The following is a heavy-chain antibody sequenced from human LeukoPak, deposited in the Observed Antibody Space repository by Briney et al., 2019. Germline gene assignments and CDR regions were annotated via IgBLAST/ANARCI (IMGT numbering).Heavy chain of an antibody. CDR2: NSAYNGNT. V-gene: IGHV1-18*01. Sequence: ASVKVSCKASGYTFNSYGISWVRQAPEQGLEWMGWNSAYNGNTNYAQKLQGRVTMTTDTSTSTAYMELRSLRSDDTAVYYCARACTRITIFGVVITPYAFDIWGQGTMVTVSS. D-gene: IGHD3-3*01. CDR3: ARACTRITIFGVVITPYAFDI. J-gene: IGHJ3*02. CDR1: GYTFNSYG.